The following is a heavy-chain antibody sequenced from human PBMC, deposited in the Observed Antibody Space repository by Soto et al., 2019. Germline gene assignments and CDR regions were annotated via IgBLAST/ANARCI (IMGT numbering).Heavy chain of an antibody. D-gene: IGHD6-19*01. Sequence: SETLSLTCAVYGGSFSGYYWSWIRQPPGKGLEWIGEINHSGSTNYNPSLKSRVTISVDTSKNQFSLKLSSVTAADTAVYYCARETRARWLVSYWGQGTLVTVSS. CDR1: GGSFSGYY. J-gene: IGHJ4*02. CDR3: ARETRARWLVSY. CDR2: INHSGST. V-gene: IGHV4-34*01.